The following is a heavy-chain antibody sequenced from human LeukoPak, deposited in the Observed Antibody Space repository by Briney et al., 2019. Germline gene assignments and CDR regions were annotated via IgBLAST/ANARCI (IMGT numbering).Heavy chain of an antibody. CDR3: AKRGNYGYFDY. CDR1: GGSISSYY. D-gene: IGHD3-10*01. J-gene: IGHJ4*02. Sequence: PSETLSLTCTVSGGSISSYYWSWIRQPPGKGLEWIGYIYYSGSTNYNPSLKSRVTISVDTSKNQFSLRLTSVTAADTAVYYCAKRGNYGYFDYWGQGTLVTVSS. CDR2: IYYSGST. V-gene: IGHV4-59*08.